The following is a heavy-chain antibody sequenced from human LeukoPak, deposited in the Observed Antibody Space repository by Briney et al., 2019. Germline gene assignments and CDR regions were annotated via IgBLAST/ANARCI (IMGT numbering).Heavy chain of an antibody. J-gene: IGHJ5*02. Sequence: SETLSLTCAVSGGSISSSNWWSWVRQPPGKGLEWIGEIYHSGSINYNPSLKSRVTISVDKSKNQFSLKLSSVTAADTAVYYCARSAREYSYGPYTWFDPWGQGTLVTVSS. CDR3: ARSAREYSYGPYTWFDP. D-gene: IGHD5-18*01. CDR1: GGSISSSNW. V-gene: IGHV4-4*02. CDR2: IYHSGSI.